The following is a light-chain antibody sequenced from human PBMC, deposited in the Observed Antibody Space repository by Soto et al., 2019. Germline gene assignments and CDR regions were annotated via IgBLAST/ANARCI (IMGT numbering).Light chain of an antibody. V-gene: IGKV3-11*01. J-gene: IGKJ4*01. CDR3: QQRSDWLT. CDR1: QSISSA. Sequence: EIVLTQSPATLSLSPGDRAILSCRASQSISSALAWYQQKPGQAPRLLIYDASDRATGIPARFSGSRSGTVFTLTISSLEPEDFAVYYCQQRSDWLTFGGGTRVEIK. CDR2: DAS.